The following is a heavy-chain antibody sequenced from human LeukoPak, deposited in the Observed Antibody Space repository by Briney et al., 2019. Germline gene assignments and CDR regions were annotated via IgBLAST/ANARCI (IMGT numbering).Heavy chain of an antibody. V-gene: IGHV1-18*01. CDR2: ISAYNGNT. CDR1: GYTFTSYG. D-gene: IGHD3-9*01. CDR3: TREATGYSWFDP. Sequence: GASVKVSCKASGYTFTSYGISWVRQAPGQGLEWMGWISAYNGNTNYAQKFQGRVTMTTDTSTSTAYMELRSLRSDDTAVYYCTREATGYSWFDPWGQGTLVTVSS. J-gene: IGHJ5*02.